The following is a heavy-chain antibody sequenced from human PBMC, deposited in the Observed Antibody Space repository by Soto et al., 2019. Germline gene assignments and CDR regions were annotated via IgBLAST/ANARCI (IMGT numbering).Heavy chain of an antibody. D-gene: IGHD2-15*01. V-gene: IGHV1-46*01. CDR1: GYTFTSYY. CDR2: INPSGGST. Sequence: ASVKVSCKASGYTFTSYYMHWVRQAPGQGLEWMGIINPSGGSTSYAQKFQGRVTMTRDTSTSTVYMVLSSLRSEDTAVYYCATGLVVVAATPTGDYWGQGTLVTVSS. J-gene: IGHJ4*02. CDR3: ATGLVVVAATPTGDY.